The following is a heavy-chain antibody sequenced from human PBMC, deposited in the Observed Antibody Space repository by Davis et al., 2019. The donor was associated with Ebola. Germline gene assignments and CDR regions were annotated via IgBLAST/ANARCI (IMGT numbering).Heavy chain of an antibody. CDR3: ARGWLRSAFDQ. V-gene: IGHV6-1*01. CDR1: GDSVSGSSGA. Sequence: HSQTLSLTSAISGDSVSGSSGASNWIRQSPSRGLEWLGRTYYSSKWYTDSTLSVKSRITISADTAKNQLSLHLDSVTPEDTAVYYCARGWLRSAFDQWGQGTLVTVSS. D-gene: IGHD5-12*01. CDR2: TYYSSKWYT. J-gene: IGHJ4*02.